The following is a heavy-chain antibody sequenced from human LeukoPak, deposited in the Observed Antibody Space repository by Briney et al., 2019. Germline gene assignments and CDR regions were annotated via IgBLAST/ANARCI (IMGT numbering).Heavy chain of an antibody. Sequence: PGGSLRLSCTASGFTFGDYAMSWVRQAPGKGREWVGFIRSKAYGGTTEYAASVKGRFTISRDDSKSIAYLQMNSLKTEDTAVYYCTRASCGGDCFYFDYSGQGTLVTVPS. D-gene: IGHD2-21*02. CDR2: IRSKAYGGTT. CDR1: GFTFGDYA. V-gene: IGHV3-49*04. CDR3: TRASCGGDCFYFDY. J-gene: IGHJ4*02.